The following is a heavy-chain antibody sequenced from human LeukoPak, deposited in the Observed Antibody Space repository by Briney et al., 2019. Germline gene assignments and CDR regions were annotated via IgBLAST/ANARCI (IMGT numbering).Heavy chain of an antibody. CDR1: GFTFSSCA. CDR3: ARRGSSGWYDY. J-gene: IGHJ4*02. CDR2: ISGGGPVT. Sequence: GGSLRLSCAASGFTFSSCAMSWVRQAPGKGLECVSAISGGGPVTYYTDSVKGRFTISRDNSKNTLYLELISLRAEPTAVYYRARRGSSGWYDYWGQGTLVTVSS. D-gene: IGHD6-19*01. V-gene: IGHV3-23*01.